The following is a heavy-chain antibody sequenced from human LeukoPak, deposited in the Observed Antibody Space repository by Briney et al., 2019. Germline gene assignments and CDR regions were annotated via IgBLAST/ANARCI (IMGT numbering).Heavy chain of an antibody. CDR1: GYTFTGYY. D-gene: IGHD3-10*01. CDR2: IDPNSGGT. CDR3: ARDGVVRGVIIY. V-gene: IGHV1-2*02. Sequence: ASVTVSCKTSGYTFTGYYMHWVRQAPGQGLEWMGWIDPNSGGTNYAQKFQGRVTMTRDTSISTTHMELSRLTSDDTAVYYCARDGVVRGVIIYWGQGTLVTVSS. J-gene: IGHJ4*02.